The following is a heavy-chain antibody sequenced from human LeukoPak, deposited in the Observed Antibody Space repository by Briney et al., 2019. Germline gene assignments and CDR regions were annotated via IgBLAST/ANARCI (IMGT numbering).Heavy chain of an antibody. Sequence: GGSLTLSCAVSGFIISSSYMTWGRQAPGPGLEWVSVMYSGGRTYYADSVKGRLTPSRDNSKNALYLKMNSLRAEDTAVYYCARAPDGYEAFDIWGQGTMVTVSS. V-gene: IGHV3-66*01. CDR3: ARAPDGYEAFDI. CDR1: GFIISSSY. D-gene: IGHD3-22*01. J-gene: IGHJ3*02. CDR2: MYSGGRT.